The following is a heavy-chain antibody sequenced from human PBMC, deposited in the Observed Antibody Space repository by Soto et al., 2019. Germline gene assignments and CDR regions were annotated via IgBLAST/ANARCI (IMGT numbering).Heavy chain of an antibody. V-gene: IGHV3-73*01. Sequence: EAQLVESGGGLVQPGGSLKLSCAASGFIFSGSAVHWVRQASGKGLEWVGRILSKAGNYATAYPASMKGRFTISRDDSANTAFLQMNSLKTEDTAVYYCIRGGSPYYYDYWGQGTLVAVSS. CDR2: ILSKAGNYAT. J-gene: IGHJ4*02. CDR1: GFIFSGSA. CDR3: IRGGSPYYYDY.